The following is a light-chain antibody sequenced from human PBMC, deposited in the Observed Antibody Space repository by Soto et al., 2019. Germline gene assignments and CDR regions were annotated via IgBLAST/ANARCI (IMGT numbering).Light chain of an antibody. Sequence: LVLTQSPSASASLGASVKLTCTLSSGHSSYAIAWHQQQPEKGPRYLMKLNSDGSHSKGDGIPDRFSGSSSGAERSLTISSLQSEDEADYYCQTWGTGILVFGGGTKLTVL. V-gene: IGLV4-69*01. CDR3: QTWGTGILV. CDR2: LNSDGSH. CDR1: SGHSSYA. J-gene: IGLJ3*02.